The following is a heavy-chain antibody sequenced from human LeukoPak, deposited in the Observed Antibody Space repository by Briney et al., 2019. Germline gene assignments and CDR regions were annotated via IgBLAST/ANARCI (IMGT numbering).Heavy chain of an antibody. J-gene: IGHJ3*02. CDR2: IYPGDSDT. V-gene: IGHV5-51*01. Sequence: GESLKISCKGSGYSFTSYWIGWVRQLPGKGLEWIGIIYPGDSDTRYSPSFQGQVTISADKSISTAYLQWSSLKASDTAMYYCARVAVSYGGNSDAFDIWGQGTMVTVSS. CDR1: GYSFTSYW. CDR3: ARVAVSYGGNSDAFDI. D-gene: IGHD4-23*01.